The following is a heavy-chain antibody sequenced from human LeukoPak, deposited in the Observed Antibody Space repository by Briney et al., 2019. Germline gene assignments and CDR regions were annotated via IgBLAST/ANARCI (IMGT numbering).Heavy chain of an antibody. V-gene: IGHV4-4*07. CDR3: ARDRDYVGSTFDY. Sequence: SETLSLTCTVSGGSISSYYWSWMRQPAGKGLEWIGRISTSGSTNYNPSLKSRVTMSVDTSKNQFSLKLSSVTAADTAVYYCARDRDYVGSTFDYWGQGTLVTVSS. CDR2: ISTSGST. CDR1: GGSISSYY. J-gene: IGHJ4*02. D-gene: IGHD3-16*01.